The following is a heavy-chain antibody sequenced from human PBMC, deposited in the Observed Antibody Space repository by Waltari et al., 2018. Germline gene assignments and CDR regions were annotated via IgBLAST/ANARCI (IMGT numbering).Heavy chain of an antibody. CDR1: GFTFSSSS. D-gene: IGHD6-13*01. J-gene: IGHJ4*02. CDR2: ISSSSSYI. Sequence: EVQLVESGGGLVKPGGSLSLSCAASGFTFSSSSMNWVRQAPGKGLEWVSSISSSSSYIYYADSVKGRFTISRDNAKNSLYLQMNSLRAEDTAVYYCARDEALLAAACFDYWGQGTLVTVSS. V-gene: IGHV3-21*01. CDR3: ARDEALLAAACFDY.